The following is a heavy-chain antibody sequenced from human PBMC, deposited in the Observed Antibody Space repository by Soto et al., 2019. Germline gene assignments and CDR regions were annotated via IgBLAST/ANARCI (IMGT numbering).Heavy chain of an antibody. J-gene: IGHJ4*02. Sequence: PXGSLRLSCAASGSISTTTPLSWVRQAPGKGLEWVSTISGRGTNTYYADSVKGRFIISRDNLKNTVNLQMNGLGVEDTAIYYCATSFRYFDNWGQGTRVTVSS. CDR3: ATSFRYFDN. V-gene: IGHV3-23*01. CDR1: GSISTTTP. CDR2: ISGRGTNT.